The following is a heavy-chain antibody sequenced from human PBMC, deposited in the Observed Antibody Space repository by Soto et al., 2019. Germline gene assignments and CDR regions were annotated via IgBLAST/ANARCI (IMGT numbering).Heavy chain of an antibody. CDR2: IYFSGST. CDR1: GGPVNSGSYY. CDR3: ARGPHGRQWLRIPSPYFDY. V-gene: IGHV4-61*01. Sequence: PSETLSLTCTVSGGPVNSGSYYWSWIRQPPGKGLEWIGSIYFSGSTNYNPSLESRVTISEDTSKNQFSLKLTSVTAADTAVYYCARGPHGRQWLRIPSPYFDYWGQGTLVTVSS. D-gene: IGHD5-12*01. J-gene: IGHJ4*02.